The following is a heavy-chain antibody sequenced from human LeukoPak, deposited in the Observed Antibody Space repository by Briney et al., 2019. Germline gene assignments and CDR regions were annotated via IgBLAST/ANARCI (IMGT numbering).Heavy chain of an antibody. V-gene: IGHV3-66*04. J-gene: IGHJ5*02. D-gene: IGHD2-15*01. CDR2: IYSDGST. CDR1: GYTVSSDY. CDR3: ARQSGGPYNWFDP. Sequence: GGSLRLSCAASGYTVSSDYMNWVRQAPGKGLEWVSVIYSDGSTYYADSVKGRFTISRDKSKNTLYLQLNSLRAEDTAVYFCARQSGGPYNWFDPWGQGTLVTVSS.